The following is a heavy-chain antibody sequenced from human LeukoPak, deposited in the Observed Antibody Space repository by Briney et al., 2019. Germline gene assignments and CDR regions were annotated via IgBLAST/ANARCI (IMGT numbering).Heavy chain of an antibody. CDR3: ARDPNGDYIGAFDF. Sequence: GGSQRLSCAASGFTFSDYYMRWIRQAPGKGLEWVSYISSSGSNIYYADSVKGRFTISRDNSKKTLYLQMRSLRAEDTAIYYCARDPNGDYIGAFDFGGQGTLVTVSS. CDR1: GFTFSDYY. V-gene: IGHV3-11*01. D-gene: IGHD4-17*01. CDR2: ISSSGSNI. J-gene: IGHJ3*01.